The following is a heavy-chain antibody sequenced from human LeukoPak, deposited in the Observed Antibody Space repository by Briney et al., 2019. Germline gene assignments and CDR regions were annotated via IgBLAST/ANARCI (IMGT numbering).Heavy chain of an antibody. V-gene: IGHV3-21*01. Sequence: GGSLRLSCAASGFTFSSYSMNWVRQAPGRGSEWVSYFSGTRTFIYYADSVKGRFTISRDNANNSLYLQMNSLRVEDTAVYYCVRGGEYCSGGTCSGVYYFDYWGQGTLVTVSS. CDR1: GFTFSSYS. D-gene: IGHD2-15*01. CDR2: FSGTRTFI. CDR3: VRGGEYCSGGTCSGVYYFDY. J-gene: IGHJ4*02.